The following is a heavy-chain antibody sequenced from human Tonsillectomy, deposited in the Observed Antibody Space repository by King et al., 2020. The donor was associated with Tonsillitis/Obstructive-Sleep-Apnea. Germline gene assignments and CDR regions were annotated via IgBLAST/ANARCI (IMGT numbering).Heavy chain of an antibody. V-gene: IGHV3-23*04. J-gene: IGHJ4*02. CDR1: GFTFSSYA. D-gene: IGHD5-12*01. CDR2: ISGSGGST. CDR3: AKGTAVATIYYFDY. Sequence: VQLVESGGGLVQPGGSLRLSFAASGFTFSSYAMNWVRRAPGKGLEWVSGISGSGGSTYYADTVKGRFTISRDNSKKTLYLQMNSLRAEDTAIYYCAKGTAVATIYYFDYWGQGTLVTVSS.